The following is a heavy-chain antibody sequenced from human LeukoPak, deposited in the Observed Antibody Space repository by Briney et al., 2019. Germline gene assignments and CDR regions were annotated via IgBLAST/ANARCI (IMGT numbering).Heavy chain of an antibody. CDR3: ARASLVATEYNWFDP. V-gene: IGHV4-34*01. D-gene: IGHD5-12*01. Sequence: PSETLTLTCAVYGGSFSGYYWSWIRQPPGKGLEWIGEINHSGSTNYNPSLKSRVTISVDTSKNQFSLKLSSVTAADTAVYYCARASLVATEYNWFDPWGQGILVTVSS. J-gene: IGHJ5*02. CDR2: INHSGST. CDR1: GGSFSGYY.